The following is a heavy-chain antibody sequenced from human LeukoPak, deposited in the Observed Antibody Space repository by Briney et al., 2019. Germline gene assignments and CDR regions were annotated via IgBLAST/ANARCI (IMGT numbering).Heavy chain of an antibody. J-gene: IGHJ4*02. D-gene: IGHD6-19*01. Sequence: GVSLRLSCAASGFIFSSYWMTWVRQAPGKGLEWVANIKDDGSERNYMDSVKGRFTISRDNGKNLLHLQMNSLRAEDTAVYFCAGGSGWTSDYWGQGTLVTVSS. CDR3: AGGSGWTSDY. CDR1: GFIFSSYW. CDR2: IKDDGSER. V-gene: IGHV3-7*03.